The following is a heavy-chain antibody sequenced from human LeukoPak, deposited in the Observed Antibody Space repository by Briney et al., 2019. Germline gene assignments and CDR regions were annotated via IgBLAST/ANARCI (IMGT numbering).Heavy chain of an antibody. CDR1: GGSFSGYY. D-gene: IGHD5-24*01. CDR2: IYPRGST. V-gene: IGHV4-34*01. CDR3: ARRRLGYYFDY. Sequence: SETLSLTCGVYGGSFSGYYWSWIRQPPGKGLEWIGEIYPRGSTNYNPSLKSRVTLSADTSKNQFSLTLNSATAADTAVYYCARRRLGYYFDYWGQGTLVTVSS. J-gene: IGHJ4*02.